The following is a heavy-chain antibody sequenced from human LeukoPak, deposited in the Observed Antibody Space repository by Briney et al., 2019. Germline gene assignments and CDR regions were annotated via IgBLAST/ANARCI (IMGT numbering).Heavy chain of an antibody. CDR2: MNPNSGNT. J-gene: IGHJ5*02. CDR1: GYTFTSYD. V-gene: IGHV1-8*01. CDR3: AREPYDILPGLVGGWFDP. D-gene: IGHD3-9*01. Sequence: ASVEVSCKASGYTFTSYDINWVRQATGQGLEWMGWMNPNSGNTCHAQKLQGRVTMTRNTYISTVYMSLSSLRSEDTAVYSCAREPYDILPGLVGGWFDPWGQGTLVTVSS.